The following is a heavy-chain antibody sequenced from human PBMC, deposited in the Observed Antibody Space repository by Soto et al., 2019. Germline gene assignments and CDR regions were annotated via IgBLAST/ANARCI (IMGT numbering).Heavy chain of an antibody. CDR2: IWYDGSNN. V-gene: IGHV3-33*01. Sequence: QPGGSLRLSCAASGFTFSSYGMHWVRQAPGKGLEWVAVIWYDGSNNYYADSVKGRFTISRDNSKNTLYLQMNSLRVEDTAVYHCAIVHSTLYGGTMGGPYGMDVWGQGTTVTVSS. CDR3: AIVHSTLYGGTMGGPYGMDV. J-gene: IGHJ6*02. CDR1: GFTFSSYG. D-gene: IGHD2-8*01.